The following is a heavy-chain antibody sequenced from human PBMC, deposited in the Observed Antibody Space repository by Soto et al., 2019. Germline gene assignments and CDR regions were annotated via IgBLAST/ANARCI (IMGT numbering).Heavy chain of an antibody. CDR3: ARVEAARKFDY. D-gene: IGHD6-6*01. V-gene: IGHV3-33*01. J-gene: IGHJ4*02. CDR2: IWSDGSKE. CDR1: GFTFSSFG. Sequence: QVQLVESGGGVVQPGGSLRLSCTASGFTFSSFGMHWVRQAPGKGLEWVALIWSDGSKEYYADSVEGRFTISRDNSQNTLYLQMSSLRVEDTAVYYCARVEAARKFDYWGQGTLVTVSS.